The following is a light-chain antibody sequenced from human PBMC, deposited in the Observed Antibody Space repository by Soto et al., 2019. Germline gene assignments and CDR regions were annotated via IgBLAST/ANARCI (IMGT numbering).Light chain of an antibody. CDR3: PQSYSTPYT. CDR2: AAS. CDR1: QSISSY. V-gene: IGKV1-39*01. J-gene: IGKJ2*01. Sequence: DIQMTQSPSSLSASVGDRVTNTCRASQSISSYLNWYQQKPGKAPKLLIYAASSLQSGVPSRFSGSGSGTDFTLTISSLQPEDFATYYCPQSYSTPYTFGQGTKLEIK.